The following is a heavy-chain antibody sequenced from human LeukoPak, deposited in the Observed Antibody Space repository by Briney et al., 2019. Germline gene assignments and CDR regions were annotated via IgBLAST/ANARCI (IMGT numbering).Heavy chain of an antibody. J-gene: IGHJ6*03. CDR2: IYYSGTT. CDR1: GGSISNYY. Sequence: TSETLSLTCTVSGGSISNYYWNSIRQPPGKGLEWIGYIYYSGTTNYNPSLKSRVSMSVDTSKNQFSLKLSSVTAADTAVYYCARARYYYDSSRYPTHMDVWGKGTTVTISS. D-gene: IGHD3-22*01. V-gene: IGHV4-59*01. CDR3: ARARYYYDSSRYPTHMDV.